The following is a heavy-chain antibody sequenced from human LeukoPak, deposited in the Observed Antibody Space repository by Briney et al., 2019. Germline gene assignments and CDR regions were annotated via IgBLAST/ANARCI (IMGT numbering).Heavy chain of an antibody. V-gene: IGHV3-74*01. Sequence: GGSLGLSCAASGFTFSSHWMHWVRQAPGEGLVWVSRSNGPGDWTHYADSVRGRFIISRDNAENTISLQTNNLRAEDTAVYFCAREVFEGQRQSDAFDVWGQGTMVTVSS. D-gene: IGHD6-25*01. CDR2: SNGPGDWT. J-gene: IGHJ3*01. CDR3: AREVFEGQRQSDAFDV. CDR1: GFTFSSHW.